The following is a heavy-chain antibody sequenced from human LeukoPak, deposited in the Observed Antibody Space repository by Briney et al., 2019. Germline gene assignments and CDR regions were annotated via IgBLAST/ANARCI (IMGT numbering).Heavy chain of an antibody. CDR1: GFTFSSYA. J-gene: IGHJ4*02. V-gene: IGHV3-23*01. CDR3: AKDPTMIVAVSPTSRADY. D-gene: IGHD3-22*01. CDR2: ISGSGGNT. Sequence: PGASLRLSCAASGFTFSSYAMSWVRQAPGKGLEWVSAISGSGGNTYYADSVKGRFTISRDNSKNTLYLQMNSLRAQDTAVYYRAKDPTMIVAVSPTSRADYCGQATLVTVSS.